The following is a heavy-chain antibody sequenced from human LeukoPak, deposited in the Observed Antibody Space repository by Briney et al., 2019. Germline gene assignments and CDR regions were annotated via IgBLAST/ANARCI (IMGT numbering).Heavy chain of an antibody. Sequence: GRSLRLSCAASGFTFDDYAMHWVRQAPGKGLEWVSAISGSGGSTYHADSVKGRFTISRDNSKNTLYLQMNSLRAEDTAVYYCAKDAVLRGSYYATAGWGQGTLVTVSS. D-gene: IGHD1-26*01. J-gene: IGHJ4*02. CDR1: GFTFDDYA. CDR2: ISGSGGST. CDR3: AKDAVLRGSYYATAG. V-gene: IGHV3-23*01.